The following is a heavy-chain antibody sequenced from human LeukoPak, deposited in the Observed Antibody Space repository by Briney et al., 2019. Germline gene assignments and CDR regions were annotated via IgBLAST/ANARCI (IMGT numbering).Heavy chain of an antibody. CDR2: ISSSSSTI. CDR1: GFTFSSFG. V-gene: IGHV3-48*02. Sequence: PGGSPRLSCAASGFTFSSFGMHWVRQAPGKGLEWVSYISSSSSTIYYADSVKGRFTISRDNAKNSLYLQMNSLRDEDTAVYYCARDSRYDFWSGYPPYYFDYWGQGTLVTVSS. D-gene: IGHD3-3*01. CDR3: ARDSRYDFWSGYPPYYFDY. J-gene: IGHJ4*02.